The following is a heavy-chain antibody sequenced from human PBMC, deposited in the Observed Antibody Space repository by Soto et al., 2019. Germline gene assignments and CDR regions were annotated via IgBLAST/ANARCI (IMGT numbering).Heavy chain of an antibody. CDR2: ISWNSGSI. CDR1: GFTFDDYA. J-gene: IGHJ4*02. CDR3: AKVTWYDYIWGPEGYYFDY. D-gene: IGHD3-16*01. V-gene: IGHV3-9*01. Sequence: EVQLVESGGGLVQPGRSLRLSCAASGFTFDDYAMHWVRQAPGKGLEWVSGISWNSGSIGYADSVKGRFTISRDYAKNSLYLQMNSLRAEDTALYYCAKVTWYDYIWGPEGYYFDYWGQGTLVTVSS.